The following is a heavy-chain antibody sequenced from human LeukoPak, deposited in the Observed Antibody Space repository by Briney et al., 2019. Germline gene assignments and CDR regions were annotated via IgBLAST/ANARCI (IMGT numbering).Heavy chain of an antibody. J-gene: IGHJ4*02. V-gene: IGHV3-21*01. CDR2: ISGTSSYI. CDR1: GFNFGDYA. CDR3: ARGTIFGVAPHN. Sequence: GGSLRLSCAASGFNFGDYAMSWVRQAPGKGLQWVSSISGTSSYIYYADSVKGRFTISRDNAKNSLYLQMNSLRAEDTAMYYCARGTIFGVAPHNWGQGTLVTVSS. D-gene: IGHD3-3*01.